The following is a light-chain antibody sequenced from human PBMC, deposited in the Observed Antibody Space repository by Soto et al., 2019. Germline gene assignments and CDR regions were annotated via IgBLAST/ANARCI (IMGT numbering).Light chain of an antibody. CDR2: SNN. CDR3: AAWDDSLNGVV. CDR1: SSNIGSKT. J-gene: IGLJ7*01. V-gene: IGLV1-44*01. Sequence: QLVLTQPPSASETPGQRVTISCSGSSSNIGSKTVSWYQQLPGTAPKLLIYSNNQRPSGVPDRFSGSKSGTSASLAISGLQSEDESDYFCAAWDDSLNGVVFGGGTQLTVL.